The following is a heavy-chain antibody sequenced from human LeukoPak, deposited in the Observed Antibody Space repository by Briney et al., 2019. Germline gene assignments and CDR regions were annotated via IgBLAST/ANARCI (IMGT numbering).Heavy chain of an antibody. CDR3: ARQYRVYDILTGYYGGYFDY. Sequence: PSETLSLTCTVSGGSISSYYWSWIRQPPGKGLEWIGYIYYSGSTNYNPSLKSRVTISVDTSKNQFSLKLSSVTAADTAVYYCARQYRVYDILTGYYGGYFDYWAREPWSPSPQ. D-gene: IGHD3-9*01. J-gene: IGHJ4*02. CDR2: IYYSGST. V-gene: IGHV4-59*08. CDR1: GGSISSYY.